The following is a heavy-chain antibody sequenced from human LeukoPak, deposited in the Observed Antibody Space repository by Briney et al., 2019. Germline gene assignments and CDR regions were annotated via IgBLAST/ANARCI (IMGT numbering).Heavy chain of an antibody. J-gene: IGHJ4*02. Sequence: PGGSPRLSCAASGFTFSSYWMHWVRQAPGNGLVWVSRINSDGSSTSYADSVKGRFTISRDNAKNTLYLQMNSLRAEDTAVYYCARELGGYDYSSFDYWGQGTLVTVSS. CDR1: GFTFSSYW. D-gene: IGHD5-12*01. V-gene: IGHV3-74*01. CDR3: ARELGGYDYSSFDY. CDR2: INSDGSST.